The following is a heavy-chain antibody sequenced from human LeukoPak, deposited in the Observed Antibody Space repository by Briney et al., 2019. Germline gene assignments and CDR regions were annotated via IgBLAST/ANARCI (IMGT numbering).Heavy chain of an antibody. CDR2: ISYDGSNK. D-gene: IGHD1-1*01. Sequence: PGRSLRLSCAASGFTFSSYAMHWVRQAPGKGLEWVAVISYDGSNKYYADSVKGRFTISRDNSKNTLDLQMNSLRAEDTAVYYCARGASTGTTYFDYWGQGTLVTVSS. CDR3: ARGASTGTTYFDY. V-gene: IGHV3-30-3*01. CDR1: GFTFSSYA. J-gene: IGHJ4*02.